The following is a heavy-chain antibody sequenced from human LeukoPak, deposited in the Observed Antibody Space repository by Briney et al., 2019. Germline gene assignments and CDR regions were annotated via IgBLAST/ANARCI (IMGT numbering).Heavy chain of an antibody. CDR1: GGSISSYY. Sequence: SETLSLTCTVSGGSISSYYWSWIRQPPGKGLEWIGYIYYSGSTNYNPSLKSRVTISVDTSKNQFSLKLSSVTAADTAVYYCARLGGYCSGGSCHKSREKTYYFDYWGQGTLVTVSS. V-gene: IGHV4-59*01. J-gene: IGHJ4*02. D-gene: IGHD2-15*01. CDR2: IYYSGST. CDR3: ARLGGYCSGGSCHKSREKTYYFDY.